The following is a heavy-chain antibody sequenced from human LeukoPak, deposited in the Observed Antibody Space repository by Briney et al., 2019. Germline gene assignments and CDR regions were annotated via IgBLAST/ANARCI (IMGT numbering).Heavy chain of an antibody. CDR2: IIPIFGTA. V-gene: IGHV1-69*13. CDR1: GGTFSSHA. CDR3: ARDPLSIAAAGTYYYYGMDV. Sequence: ASVKVSCKASGGTFSSHAISWVRQAPGQGLEWMGGIIPIFGTANYAQKFQGRVTITADESTSTAYMELSSLRSEDTAVYYCARDPLSIAAAGTYYYYGMDVWGQGTTVTVSS. J-gene: IGHJ6*02. D-gene: IGHD6-13*01.